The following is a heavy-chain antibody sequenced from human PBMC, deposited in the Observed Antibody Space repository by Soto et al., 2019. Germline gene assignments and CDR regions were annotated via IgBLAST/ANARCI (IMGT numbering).Heavy chain of an antibody. CDR2: INSDGSST. V-gene: IGHV3-74*01. CDR1: GFTFSSYW. J-gene: IGHJ3*02. Sequence: EVQLVESGGGLVQPGGSLRLSCAASGFTFSSYWMHWVRQAPGKGLVWVSRINSDGSSTTYADSVKGRFNISRDNAKNTLYLQMNSLRAEDTAVYYCARPAMVRVGAFDIWGQGTMVTVSS. D-gene: IGHD5-18*01. CDR3: ARPAMVRVGAFDI.